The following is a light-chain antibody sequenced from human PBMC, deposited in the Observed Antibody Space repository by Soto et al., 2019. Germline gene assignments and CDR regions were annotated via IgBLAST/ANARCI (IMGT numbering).Light chain of an antibody. V-gene: IGKV3-20*01. CDR2: GAS. J-gene: IGKJ1*01. Sequence: EIVLTQSPDTLSLSPGERATLSCRASQSVSRDYLVWYQQKPGQAPRLLIYGASSRATGIPDRFSGSGSGTEFTLTISSLQPDDFATYYCQHYNSYSEAFGQGTKVELK. CDR3: QHYNSYSEA. CDR1: QSVSRDY.